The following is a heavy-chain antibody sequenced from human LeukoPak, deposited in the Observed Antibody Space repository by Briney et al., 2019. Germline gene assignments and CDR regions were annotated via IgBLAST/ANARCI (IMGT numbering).Heavy chain of an antibody. Sequence: GRSLRLSCAASGFTFSTYNMNWVRQAPGKGLGWVSSISGTGSSTYYTDSVKGRFTISRDNAKNSLYLQMNSLRAEDTAVYYCAREKTPYSSGWSRWFDPWGQGTLVTVSS. CDR3: AREKTPYSSGWSRWFDP. J-gene: IGHJ5*02. V-gene: IGHV3-48*01. CDR1: GFTFSTYN. D-gene: IGHD6-19*01. CDR2: ISGTGSST.